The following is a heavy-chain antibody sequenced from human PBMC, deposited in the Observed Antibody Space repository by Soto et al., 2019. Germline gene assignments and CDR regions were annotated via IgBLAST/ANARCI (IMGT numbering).Heavy chain of an antibody. J-gene: IGHJ5*02. CDR1: GGTFSSYA. V-gene: IGHV1-69*13. CDR3: AREYYGARSYRGGWFDP. Sequence: SVKVSCKASGGTFSSYAISWVRQAPGQGLEGMGGIIPIFGTANYAQKFQGRVTITADEYTRTAYMELSRLRSEETAVYYCAREYYGARSYRGGWFDPWGQGTLVTVSS. CDR2: IIPIFGTA. D-gene: IGHD3-10*01.